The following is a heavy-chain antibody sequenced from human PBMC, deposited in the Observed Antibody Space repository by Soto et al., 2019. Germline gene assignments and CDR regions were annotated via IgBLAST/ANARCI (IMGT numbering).Heavy chain of an antibody. Sequence: EVQLVESGGGLVQPGGSLRLSCAASGFTFSSYEMNWVRQAPGKGLEWVSYISSSGSTIYYADSVKGRFTISRDNAKNSLYLQMNSLRAEDTAVYYCASEKRSSWYLGLDYWGQGTLVTVSS. V-gene: IGHV3-48*03. CDR3: ASEKRSSWYLGLDY. D-gene: IGHD6-13*01. CDR2: ISSSGSTI. J-gene: IGHJ4*02. CDR1: GFTFSSYE.